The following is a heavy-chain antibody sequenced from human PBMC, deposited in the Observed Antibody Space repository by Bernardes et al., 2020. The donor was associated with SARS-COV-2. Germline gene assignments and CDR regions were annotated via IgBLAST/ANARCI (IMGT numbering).Heavy chain of an antibody. CDR3: SRDNKMVAGDIARRYFDY. J-gene: IGHJ4*02. CDR1: GFSLSNYG. D-gene: IGHD2-15*01. V-gene: IGHV3-30*03. Sequence: GGSLRLSCEVSGFSLSNYGMHWVRQAPGKGLEWVAAVAYEGFYKPYADSVKGRFTISRDISKNTLYLQMSSLRDEDTAVYYCSRDNKMVAGDIARRYFDYWGQGTLVTVSS. CDR2: VAYEGFYK.